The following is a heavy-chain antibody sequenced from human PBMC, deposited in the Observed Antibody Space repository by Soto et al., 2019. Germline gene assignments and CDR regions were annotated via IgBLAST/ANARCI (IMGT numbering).Heavy chain of an antibody. CDR2: ISAYNGNT. V-gene: IGHV1-18*01. Sequence: ASVKVSCKASGYTFTSYGISWVRQAPGQGLEWMGWISAYNGNTNYAQKLQGRVTMNTDTSTSTAYIELRSLRSDDTAVYYCARAEYSSSWLGYYYYGMDVWGQGTTVTVSS. J-gene: IGHJ6*02. CDR3: ARAEYSSSWLGYYYYGMDV. CDR1: GYTFTSYG. D-gene: IGHD6-13*01.